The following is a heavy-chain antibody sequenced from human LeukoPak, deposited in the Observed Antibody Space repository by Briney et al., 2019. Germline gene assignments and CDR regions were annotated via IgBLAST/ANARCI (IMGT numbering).Heavy chain of an antibody. J-gene: IGHJ6*03. D-gene: IGHD6-13*01. V-gene: IGHV1-18*01. CDR2: ISAYNGNT. CDR3: ARSVGKQQLVPRDYYYYYMDV. Sequence: GASVKVSCNGSGYTFTNYGINWVRQAPGQGLEWMGWISAYNGNTNYAQRLQGRVTMTTDTSTSTAYMELRGLTSDDTAVYYCARSVGKQQLVPRDYYYYYMDVWGKGTTVTVSS. CDR1: GYTFTNYG.